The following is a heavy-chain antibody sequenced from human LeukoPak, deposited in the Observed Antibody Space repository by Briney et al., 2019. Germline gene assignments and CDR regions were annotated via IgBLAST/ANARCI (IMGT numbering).Heavy chain of an antibody. D-gene: IGHD2-15*01. Sequence: SETLSLTCSVSGGSISRRGSFWGWLRQTPGTRLEWIASISYNGGTYYNPSFKTRVTISADMSADQFSLRLYSVTAADTAVYYCARPVVESGEISGWFDPWGQGTLVIVSS. J-gene: IGHJ5*02. V-gene: IGHV4-39*01. CDR1: GGSISRRGSF. CDR3: ARPVVESGEISGWFDP. CDR2: ISYNGGT.